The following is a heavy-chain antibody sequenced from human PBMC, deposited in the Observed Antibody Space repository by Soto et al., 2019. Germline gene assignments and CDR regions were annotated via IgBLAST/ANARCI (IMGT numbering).Heavy chain of an antibody. Sequence: GGSLRLSCAASGFIFDTYGMHWVRQAPGKGLEWVAVISYDGSNIYYAESVKGRFSISRDNSKNTLYLQMNSLRAEDTAVYYCAKVASAAAGPTFFDYWGQGTLVTVSS. V-gene: IGHV3-30*18. CDR1: GFIFDTYG. J-gene: IGHJ4*02. D-gene: IGHD6-13*01. CDR3: AKVASAAAGPTFFDY. CDR2: ISYDGSNI.